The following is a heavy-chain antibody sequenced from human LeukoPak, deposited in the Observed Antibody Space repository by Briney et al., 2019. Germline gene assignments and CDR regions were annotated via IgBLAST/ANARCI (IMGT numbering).Heavy chain of an antibody. CDR3: ARGYSSSWNYFDY. V-gene: IGHV4-59*01. J-gene: IGHJ4*02. Sequence: SETLSLTCTVSGGSISNYWWSWIRQPPGKGLEWIGYVFDSGGTNHNPSLKSRVTISVDTSKKQFSLKLSSVTAADAAVYYCARGYSSSWNYFDYWGQRTLVTVSS. CDR2: VFDSGGT. D-gene: IGHD6-13*01. CDR1: GGSISNYW.